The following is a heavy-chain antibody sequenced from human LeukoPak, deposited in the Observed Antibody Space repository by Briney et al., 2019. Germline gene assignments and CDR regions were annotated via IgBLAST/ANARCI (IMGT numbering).Heavy chain of an antibody. CDR2: INTNTGNP. CDR3: ARGGVLRYFDWLSPEDYYGMDV. Sequence: GASVKVFCKASGYTFTSYAMNWVRQAPGQGLEWMGWINTNTGNPTYAQGFTGRFVFSLDTSVSTAYLQISSLKAEDTAVYYCARGGVLRYFDWLSPEDYYGMDVWGQGTTVTVSS. V-gene: IGHV7-4-1*02. D-gene: IGHD3-9*01. CDR1: GYTFTSYA. J-gene: IGHJ6*02.